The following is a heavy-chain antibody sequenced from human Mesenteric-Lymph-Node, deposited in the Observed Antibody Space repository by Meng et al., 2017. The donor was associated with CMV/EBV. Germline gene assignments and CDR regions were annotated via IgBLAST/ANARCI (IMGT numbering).Heavy chain of an antibody. Sequence: GESLKISCAASGFIFSNYWMTWVRQAPGEGLEWVANIKEDGGEKYYVDSVKGRFTISRDNAKNSLYLQMNTLRAEDTAVYYCGCTMVRGVIIECHYWGQGTLVTVSS. CDR2: IKEDGGEK. CDR1: GFIFSNYW. D-gene: IGHD3-10*01. J-gene: IGHJ4*02. CDR3: GCTMVRGVIIECHY. V-gene: IGHV3-7*01.